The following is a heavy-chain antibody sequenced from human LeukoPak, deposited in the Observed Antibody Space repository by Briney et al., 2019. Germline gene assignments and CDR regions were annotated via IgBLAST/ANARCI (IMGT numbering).Heavy chain of an antibody. D-gene: IGHD2-2*01. J-gene: IGHJ6*02. CDR2: IKQDGSEK. Sequence: PGGSLRLSCAASGFTFSSYWMSWVRQAPGKGLEWVANIKQDGSEKYYVDSVKGRFTISRDNAKNSLYLQMNSLRAEDTAVYYCARSLVAPAAAGYYYYGMDVWGQGTTVTVSS. CDR3: ARSLVAPAAAGYYYYGMDV. CDR1: GFTFSSYW. V-gene: IGHV3-7*01.